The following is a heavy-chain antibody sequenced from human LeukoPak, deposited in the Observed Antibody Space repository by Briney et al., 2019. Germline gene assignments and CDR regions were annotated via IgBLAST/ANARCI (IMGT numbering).Heavy chain of an antibody. CDR1: GGSISSTTYY. CDR2: IYYSGST. V-gene: IGHV4-30-4*08. D-gene: IGHD5/OR15-5a*01. Sequence: SETLSLTCSVSGGSISSTTYYWGWIRQPPGKGLEWIGYIYYSGSTYYNPSLKSRVTISVDTSKNQFSLKLSSVTAADTAVYYCARAIYEWTLDYWGQGTLVTVSS. CDR3: ARAIYEWTLDY. J-gene: IGHJ4*02.